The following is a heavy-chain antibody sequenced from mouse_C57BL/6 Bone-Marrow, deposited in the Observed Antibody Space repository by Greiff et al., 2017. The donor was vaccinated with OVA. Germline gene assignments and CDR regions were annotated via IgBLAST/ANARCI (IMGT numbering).Heavy chain of an antibody. V-gene: IGHV1-62-2*01. CDR3: ARHEMAGGYYWYFDV. D-gene: IGHD2-2*01. Sequence: VQRVESGAELVKPGASVKLSCKASGYTFTEYTIHWVKQRSGQGLEWIGWFYPGSGSIKYNEKFKDKATLTADKSSSTVYMELSRLTSEDSAVYFCARHEMAGGYYWYFDVWGTGTTVTVSS. J-gene: IGHJ1*03. CDR2: FYPGSGSI. CDR1: GYTFTEYT.